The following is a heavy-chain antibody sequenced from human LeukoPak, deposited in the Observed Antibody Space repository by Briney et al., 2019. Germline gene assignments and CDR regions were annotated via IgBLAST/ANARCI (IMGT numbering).Heavy chain of an antibody. J-gene: IGHJ4*02. CDR3: AIAARSGDY. D-gene: IGHD6-6*01. CDR2: ISSSSSYT. V-gene: IGHV3-21*01. CDR1: EFTFSSYT. Sequence: GGSLRLSCAASEFTFSSYTMNWVRQAPGKGLEWVSSISSSSSYTYYADSVKGRFTISRDNAKNSLYLQMNSLRAEDTAVYYCAIAARSGDYWGQGTLVTVSS.